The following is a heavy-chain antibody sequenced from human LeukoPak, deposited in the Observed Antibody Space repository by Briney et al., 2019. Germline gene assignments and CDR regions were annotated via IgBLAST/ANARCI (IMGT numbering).Heavy chain of an antibody. Sequence: PGGSLRLSCAASGFTFSDYYMSWIRPAPGRGLEWISYISNSGRTIYYADSVKGRFTISRDNAKNSLYLQMNSLRAEDTAVYYCARDYGSGRPSPYFDYWGQGTLVTVSS. CDR1: GFTFSDYY. CDR3: ARDYGSGRPSPYFDY. CDR2: ISNSGRTI. D-gene: IGHD3-10*01. V-gene: IGHV3-11*04. J-gene: IGHJ4*02.